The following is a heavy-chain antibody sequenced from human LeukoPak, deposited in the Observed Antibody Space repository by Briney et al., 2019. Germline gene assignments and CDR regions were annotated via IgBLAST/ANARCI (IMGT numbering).Heavy chain of an antibody. CDR3: ARGGGLDV. Sequence: GGSLRLSCAASGFTFSSYWMNWARQAPGKGLEWVASINHNGNVNYYVDAVKGRFTISRDNAKNSLYLQMSNLRAEDTAVYFCARGGGLDVWGQGATVTVSS. V-gene: IGHV3-7*03. J-gene: IGHJ6*02. CDR2: INHNGNVN. D-gene: IGHD3-16*01. CDR1: GFTFSSYW.